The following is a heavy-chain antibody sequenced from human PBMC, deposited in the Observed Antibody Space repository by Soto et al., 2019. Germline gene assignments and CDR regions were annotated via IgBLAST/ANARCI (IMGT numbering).Heavy chain of an antibody. D-gene: IGHD3-22*01. J-gene: IGHJ4*01. V-gene: IGHV1-46*01. CDR3: ARGTRVVTYYYDGSGYYYFDY. Sequence: GASVKVSCKASGYTFTSYYMHWVRQAPGQGLEWMGIINPSGGSTSYAQKFQGRVTMTRDTSTSTVYMEMSRLRSEETAVYYCARGTRVVTYYYDGSGYYYFDYWG. CDR1: GYTFTSYY. CDR2: INPSGGST.